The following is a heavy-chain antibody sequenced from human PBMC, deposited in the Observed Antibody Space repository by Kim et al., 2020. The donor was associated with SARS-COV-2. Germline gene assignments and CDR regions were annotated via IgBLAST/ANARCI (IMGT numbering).Heavy chain of an antibody. J-gene: IGHJ3*01. CDR3: ASSVYYGSSSNSGAFDV. CDR1: GYNFVDHW. CDR2: IYPDDSDT. Sequence: GESLKISCKTSGYNFVDHWIGWVRQMPGRGLEWMGIIYPDDSDTRYSPSFQGQFTISADKFISVVYLQGSSLTAADSALYYCASSVYYGSSSNSGAFDVWGQGXLVIVS. D-gene: IGHD3-10*01. V-gene: IGHV5-51*01.